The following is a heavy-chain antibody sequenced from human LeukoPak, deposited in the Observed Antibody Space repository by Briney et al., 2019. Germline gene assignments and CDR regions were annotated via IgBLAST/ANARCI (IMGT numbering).Heavy chain of an antibody. Sequence: GGSLRLSCAASGFTFSSYSMNRVRQAPGKGLEWASSISSSSSYIYYADSVKGRFTISRDNAKNSLYLQMNSLRAEDTAVYYCAIAVAAYYFDYWGQGTLVTVSS. CDR1: GFTFSSYS. J-gene: IGHJ4*02. CDR3: AIAVAAYYFDY. D-gene: IGHD6-19*01. CDR2: ISSSSSYI. V-gene: IGHV3-21*01.